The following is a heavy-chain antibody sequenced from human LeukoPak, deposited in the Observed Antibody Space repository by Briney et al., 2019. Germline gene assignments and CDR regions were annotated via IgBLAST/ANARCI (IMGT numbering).Heavy chain of an antibody. V-gene: IGHV1-46*01. Sequence: ASVKVSCKASGYTFTSYYMHWVRQAPGQGLEWMGIINPSGGSTSYAQKFQGRVTMTRDTSTSTVYMEPSSLRSEDTAVYYCARGAAAAGTAAGYFQHWGQGTLVTVSS. CDR3: ARGAAAAGTAAGYFQH. J-gene: IGHJ1*01. CDR2: INPSGGST. CDR1: GYTFTSYY. D-gene: IGHD6-13*01.